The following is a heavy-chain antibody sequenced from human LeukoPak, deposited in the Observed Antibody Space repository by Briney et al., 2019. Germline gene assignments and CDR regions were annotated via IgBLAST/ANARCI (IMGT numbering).Heavy chain of an antibody. V-gene: IGHV4-30-4*01. Sequence: PSQTLSLTCTVSGGSISSGDYYWSWIRQPPGKGLEWIGYIYYSGNTYYNPSLKSRVTISVDTSKNQFSLKLSSVTAADTVVYYCARDRGGFEDNWFDPWGQGTLVTVSS. CDR1: GGSISSGDYY. CDR2: IYYSGNT. D-gene: IGHD3-16*01. J-gene: IGHJ5*02. CDR3: ARDRGGFEDNWFDP.